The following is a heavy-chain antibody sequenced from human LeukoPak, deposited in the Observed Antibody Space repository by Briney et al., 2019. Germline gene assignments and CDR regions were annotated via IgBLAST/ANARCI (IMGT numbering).Heavy chain of an antibody. J-gene: IGHJ4*02. CDR2: ISSSGSTI. CDR3: ARQYSYGSRAFDY. D-gene: IGHD5-18*01. V-gene: IGHV3-11*01. CDR1: GFTFSDYY. Sequence: PGGSLRLSCAASGFTFSDYYMNWIRQAPGKGLEWVSYISSSGSTIYYADSVKGRFTISRDNAMNSLYLQMNSLRAEDTAVYYCARQYSYGSRAFDYWGQGTLVTVSS.